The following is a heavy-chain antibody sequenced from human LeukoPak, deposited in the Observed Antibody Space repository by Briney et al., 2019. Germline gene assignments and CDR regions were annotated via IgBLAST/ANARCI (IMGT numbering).Heavy chain of an antibody. J-gene: IGHJ5*02. CDR3: ARQEYCSGGSCYTWFDP. V-gene: IGHV5-51*01. CDR1: GYTFSSYW. D-gene: IGHD2-15*01. CDR2: IYPGGSDT. Sequence: GESLKISCKGSGYTFSSYWIAWVRQMPGRGLEWMGIIYPGGSDTRYSPSFQGQVTMSADKSVSTAYLQWSSLKASDTAMYYCARQEYCSGGSCYTWFDPWGQGTLVTVSS.